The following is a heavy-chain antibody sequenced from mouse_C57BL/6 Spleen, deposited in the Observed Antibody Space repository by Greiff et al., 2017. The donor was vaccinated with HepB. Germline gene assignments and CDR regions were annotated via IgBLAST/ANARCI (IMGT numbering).Heavy chain of an antibody. CDR3: ARDDYGRDYFDY. CDR2: ISYDGSN. V-gene: IGHV3-6*01. Sequence: VQLKESGPGLVKPSQSLSLTCSVTGYSITSGYYWNWIRQFPGNKLEWMGYISYDGSNNYNPSLKNRISITRDTSKNQFFLKLNSVTTEDTATYYCARDDYGRDYFDYWGQGTTLTVSS. CDR1: GYSITSGYY. J-gene: IGHJ2*01. D-gene: IGHD2-4*01.